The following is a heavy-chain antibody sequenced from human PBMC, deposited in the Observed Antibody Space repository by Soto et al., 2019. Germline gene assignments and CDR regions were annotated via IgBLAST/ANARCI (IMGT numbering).Heavy chain of an antibody. J-gene: IGHJ4*02. Sequence: SETLSLTCAVSGGSISSGGYSWSWIRQPPGKGLEWIGCIYHSGSTYYNPSLKSRVTISVDRSKNQFSLKLSSVTAADTAVYYCARGGVDYYDSSGYYFSPYYFDYWGQGTLVTVSS. D-gene: IGHD3-22*01. CDR2: IYHSGST. V-gene: IGHV4-30-2*01. CDR3: ARGGVDYYDSSGYYFSPYYFDY. CDR1: GGSISSGGYS.